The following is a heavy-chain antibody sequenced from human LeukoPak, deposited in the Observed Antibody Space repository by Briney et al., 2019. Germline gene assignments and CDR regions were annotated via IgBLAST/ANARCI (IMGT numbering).Heavy chain of an antibody. CDR2: IYYSGTT. D-gene: IGHD6-19*01. J-gene: IGHJ4*02. CDR3: TKATKWLAFDD. CDR1: GGSISSSSYY. V-gene: IGHV4-39*01. Sequence: SETLSLTCTVSGGSISSSSYYRGWIRQPPGKGLEWIGSIYYSGTTYYNPSLKSRVTISVDTSKNQFSLKLSSVTAADTAVYYCTKATKWLAFDDWGRGTLVTVSS.